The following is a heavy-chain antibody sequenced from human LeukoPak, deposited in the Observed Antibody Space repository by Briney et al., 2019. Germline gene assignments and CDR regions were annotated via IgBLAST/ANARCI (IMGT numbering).Heavy chain of an antibody. D-gene: IGHD4-17*01. Sequence: SQTLSLTCTVSGGSISSGGYYWSWIRQHPGKGLEWIGYIYYSGSTYYNPSLKSRLTISLDTSKNQFSLKLSSVTAADTAVYFCERSQGLYGADSVDAFDIWGQGTVVSVSS. CDR2: IYYSGST. J-gene: IGHJ3*02. V-gene: IGHV4-31*03. CDR1: GGSISSGGYY. CDR3: ERSQGLYGADSVDAFDI.